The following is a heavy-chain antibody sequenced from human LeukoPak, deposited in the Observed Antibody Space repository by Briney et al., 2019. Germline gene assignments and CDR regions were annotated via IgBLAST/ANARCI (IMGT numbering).Heavy chain of an antibody. D-gene: IGHD2-8*01. Sequence: ASVKVSCKASGYTFTSSYIHWVRQAPGQGLEWMGIIYPGGGSTSYAQKFQGRVTMTRDMSTSTVYMELSSLRSEDTAVYYCARDNDFDYWGQGTLVTVSS. CDR2: IYPGGGST. CDR1: GYTFTSSY. J-gene: IGHJ4*02. V-gene: IGHV1-46*01. CDR3: ARDNDFDY.